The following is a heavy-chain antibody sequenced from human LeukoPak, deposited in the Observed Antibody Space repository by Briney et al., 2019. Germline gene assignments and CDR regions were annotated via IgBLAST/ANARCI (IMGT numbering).Heavy chain of an antibody. CDR2: INPNNGDT. CDR3: ARDPRDGYNCPFDY. Sequence: ASVKVSCKASGYIFTDFYMHWVRQAPGQGLEWMGWINPNNGDTNYAQKFQGRVTMTRDTSITTAYTELTSLKSDDTASYYCARDPRDGYNCPFDYWGQGTLVTVSS. D-gene: IGHD5-24*01. J-gene: IGHJ4*02. V-gene: IGHV1-2*02. CDR1: GYIFTDFY.